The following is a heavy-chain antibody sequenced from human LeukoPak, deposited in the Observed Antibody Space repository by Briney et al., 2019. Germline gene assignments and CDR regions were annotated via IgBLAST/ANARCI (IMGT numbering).Heavy chain of an antibody. CDR1: GGSISSYY. V-gene: IGHV4-4*07. D-gene: IGHD3-10*01. CDR2: IYTSGSI. J-gene: IGHJ4*02. CDR3: VAMVRGVKGAHFNY. Sequence: PSETLSLTCTVSGGSISSYYWSWIRQPAGKGLEWIGRIYTSGSINYNPSLKSRVTMSVDTSKNQFSLKLSSVTAADTAVYYCVAMVRGVKGAHFNYWGQGTLVTVSS.